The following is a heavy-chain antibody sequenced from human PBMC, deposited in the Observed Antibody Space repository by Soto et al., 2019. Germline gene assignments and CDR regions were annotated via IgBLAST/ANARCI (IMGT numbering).Heavy chain of an antibody. Sequence: GGSLRLSCAASGFTFSSYAMSWVRQAPGKGLEWVSAISGSGGSTYYADSVKGRFTISRDNSKNTLYLQMNSLRAEDTAVYYCAKLGVVVPAAIAFDYWGQGTLVTVSS. J-gene: IGHJ4*02. CDR1: GFTFSSYA. D-gene: IGHD2-2*01. V-gene: IGHV3-23*01. CDR2: ISGSGGST. CDR3: AKLGVVVPAAIAFDY.